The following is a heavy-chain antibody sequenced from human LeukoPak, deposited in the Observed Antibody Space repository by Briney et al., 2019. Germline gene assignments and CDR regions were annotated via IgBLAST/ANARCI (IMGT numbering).Heavy chain of an antibody. CDR3: ASMASSRTWDV. CDR2: IYYSGST. Sequence: SETLSHICTVSGGSISSAGYYWGWIRQPPGKGLEWIGNIYYSGSTYYNPSLESRVTISVDTSRDQFSLKLSSVTAADTAVYYCASMASSRTWDVWGHATTVTVSS. CDR1: GGSISSAGYY. V-gene: IGHV4-39*01. D-gene: IGHD2/OR15-2a*01. J-gene: IGHJ6*02.